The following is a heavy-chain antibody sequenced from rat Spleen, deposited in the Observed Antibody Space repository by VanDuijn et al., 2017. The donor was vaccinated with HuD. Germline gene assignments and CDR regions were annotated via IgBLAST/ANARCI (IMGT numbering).Heavy chain of an antibody. Sequence: EVQLVESDGGLVQPGRSLKLSCAASGFTFSNYGMHWIRQAPTKGLEWVASISPSGGSTYYRDSVKGRFTISRDNAKSTLYLQMNSLRSEDTATYYCARSTYDYFDYWGQGVMLTVSS. V-gene: IGHV5-19*01. D-gene: IGHD2-1*01. J-gene: IGHJ2*01. CDR3: ARSTYDYFDY. CDR1: GFTFSNYG. CDR2: ISPSGGST.